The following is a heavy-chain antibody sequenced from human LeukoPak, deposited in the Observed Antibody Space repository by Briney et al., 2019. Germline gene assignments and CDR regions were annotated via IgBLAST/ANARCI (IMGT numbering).Heavy chain of an antibody. J-gene: IGHJ4*02. CDR3: ARAGGVYDPFDY. V-gene: IGHV3-21*01. Sequence: PGGSLRLSCAASGFTFSSYSMNWVRQAPGKGLEWVSSISSSSSYIYYADSVKGRFTISRDNAENSLYLQMNSLRAEDTAVYYCARAGGVYDPFDYWGQGTLVTVSS. CDR2: ISSSSSYI. D-gene: IGHD2/OR15-2a*01. CDR1: GFTFSSYS.